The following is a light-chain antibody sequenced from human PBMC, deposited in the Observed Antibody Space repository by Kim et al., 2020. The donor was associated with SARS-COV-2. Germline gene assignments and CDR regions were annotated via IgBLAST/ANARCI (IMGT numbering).Light chain of an antibody. CDR1: SGHSSNA. CDR3: QTWGTGIRV. J-gene: IGLJ3*02. CDR2: LNSDGSH. Sequence: QLVLTQSPSASASLGASVKVTCTLSSGHSSNAIAWHQQQPAKGPRKFMKLNSDGSHIKGDGIPDRFSGSRTGAERYLTISSLQSEDEAEYYCQTWGTGIRVFGGGTKLTVL. V-gene: IGLV4-69*01.